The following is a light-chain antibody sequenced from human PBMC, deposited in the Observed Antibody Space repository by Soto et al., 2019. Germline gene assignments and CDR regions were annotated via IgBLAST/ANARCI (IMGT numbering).Light chain of an antibody. Sequence: EIVMTQSPATLSVSPGERATLSCRASQSVSSNLAWYQQKPGQAPRLVIYGASTRATGIPARFSGSGSGTEFTLTISSLQSEDFTVYYCQPYNNWPPWTFGQGTKVEIK. V-gene: IGKV3-15*01. CDR1: QSVSSN. J-gene: IGKJ1*01. CDR2: GAS. CDR3: QPYNNWPPWT.